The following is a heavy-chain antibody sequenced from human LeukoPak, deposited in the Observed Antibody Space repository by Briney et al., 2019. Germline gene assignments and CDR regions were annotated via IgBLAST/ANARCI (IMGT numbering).Heavy chain of an antibody. V-gene: IGHV3-7*01. D-gene: IGHD3-3*01. CDR1: GFTFSSYW. CDR2: IKQEGSEK. Sequence: GGSRRLSCAASGFTFSSYWMSWVRQAPGKGLEWVANIKQEGSEKYYVDSVKGRFTISRDNARNSLYLQMNSLRAEDTAVYYCARTYYDFWSGYSNFDYWGQGTLVTVSS. J-gene: IGHJ4*02. CDR3: ARTYYDFWSGYSNFDY.